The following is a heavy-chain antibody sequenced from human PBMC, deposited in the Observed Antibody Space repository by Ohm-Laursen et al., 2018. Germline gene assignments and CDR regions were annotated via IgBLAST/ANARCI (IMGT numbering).Heavy chain of an antibody. Sequence: SLRLSCAASGFTFSRSAMSWVRQAPGKGLEWVSAISGSGGSTFSADSVKGRLTISRDNSKNTVYLQMNSLRAEDTAVYFCAKGDVSNYHCFDSWGQGTLVTVSS. CDR1: GFTFSRSA. CDR3: AKGDVSNYHCFDS. J-gene: IGHJ4*02. D-gene: IGHD4-11*01. V-gene: IGHV3-23*01. CDR2: ISGSGGST.